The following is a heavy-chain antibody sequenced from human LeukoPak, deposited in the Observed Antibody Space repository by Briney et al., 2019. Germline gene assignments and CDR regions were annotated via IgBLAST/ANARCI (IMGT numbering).Heavy chain of an antibody. CDR3: ARGGGAHYYDSSGYYYGAFDI. V-gene: IGHV4-31*03. CDR1: GGSISSGGYY. Sequence: SETLSLTCTVSGGSISSGGYYWSWIRQHPGKGLEWIGYIYYSGSTYYNPSLKSRVTISVDTSKNQFSLKLSSVTAADTAVYYCARGGGAHYYDSSGYYYGAFDIWGQGTMVTVSS. J-gene: IGHJ3*02. CDR2: IYYSGST. D-gene: IGHD3-22*01.